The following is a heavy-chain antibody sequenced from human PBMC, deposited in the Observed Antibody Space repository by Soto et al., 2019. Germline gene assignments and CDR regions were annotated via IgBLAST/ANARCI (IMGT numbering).Heavy chain of an antibody. CDR2: IYNNDRT. CDR1: GLTVSSNY. J-gene: IGHJ4*02. D-gene: IGHD1-26*01. V-gene: IGHV3-66*01. CDR3: ARGGNKEFDY. Sequence: EVQLLESGGDLVQPGGSLRISCAASGLTVSSNYMSWVRQAPGKGLEWVSVIYNNDRTNYADSVKGRFTISRDNSKNTLSLQMNSLRAEDTAVYYCARGGNKEFDYWGQGTLVTVSS.